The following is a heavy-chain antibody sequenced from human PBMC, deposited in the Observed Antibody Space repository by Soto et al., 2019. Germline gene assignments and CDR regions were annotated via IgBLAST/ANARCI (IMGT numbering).Heavy chain of an antibody. V-gene: IGHV4-61*01. CDR2: IYYSGST. D-gene: IGHD6-19*01. CDR1: GGSVSSGSYY. J-gene: IGHJ4*02. Sequence: PSETLSLTGTGSGGSVSSGSYYWSWIRQPPGKGLEWIGYIYYSGSTNYNPSLKSRVTISVDTSKNQFSLKLSSVTAADTAVYYCARDHPVAGLDYWGQGTLVTVSS. CDR3: ARDHPVAGLDY.